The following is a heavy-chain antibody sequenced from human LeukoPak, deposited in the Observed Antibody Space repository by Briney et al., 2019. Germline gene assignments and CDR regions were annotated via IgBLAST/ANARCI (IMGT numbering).Heavy chain of an antibody. V-gene: IGHV3-23*01. D-gene: IGHD3-22*01. Sequence: GGSLRLSCAASGFTFSSYAMSWVRQAPGKGLEWVSAISGSGGSTYYADSVKGRFTISRDNSKNTLYLQMNSLRAEDTAVYYCAKGPYYYDSSGYYYVPYFDYWGQGTLVTVSS. CDR1: GFTFSSYA. CDR2: ISGSGGST. CDR3: AKGPYYYDSSGYYYVPYFDY. J-gene: IGHJ4*02.